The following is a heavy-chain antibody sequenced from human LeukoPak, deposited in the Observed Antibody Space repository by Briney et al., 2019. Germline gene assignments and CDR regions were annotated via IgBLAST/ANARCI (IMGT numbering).Heavy chain of an antibody. CDR3: ARDGGYRLLWFGESDYYYYMDV. Sequence: ASVKVSCKGSGYAFSDHFIHWVRPAPGQGLEWMGWISAFNGNTNYAQNPQGRVTMITDTSTSTAYMELRSLRSDDTAVYYCARDGGYRLLWFGESDYYYYMDVWGKGTTVTVSS. CDR2: ISAFNGNT. V-gene: IGHV1-18*04. J-gene: IGHJ6*03. D-gene: IGHD3-10*01. CDR1: GYAFSDHF.